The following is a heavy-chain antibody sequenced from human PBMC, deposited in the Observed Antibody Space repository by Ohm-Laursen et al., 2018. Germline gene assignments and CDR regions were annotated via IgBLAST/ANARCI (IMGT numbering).Heavy chain of an antibody. V-gene: IGHV3-11*04. Sequence: SLRLSCAASGFTFSDYYMSWIRQAPGKGLEWVSYISSSGSTIYYADSVKGRFTISRDNAKNSLYLQMNSLRAEDTAVYYCASWLEYYDSSGYYGFDYWGQGTLVTVSS. D-gene: IGHD3-22*01. CDR2: ISSSGSTI. J-gene: IGHJ4*02. CDR1: GFTFSDYY. CDR3: ASWLEYYDSSGYYGFDY.